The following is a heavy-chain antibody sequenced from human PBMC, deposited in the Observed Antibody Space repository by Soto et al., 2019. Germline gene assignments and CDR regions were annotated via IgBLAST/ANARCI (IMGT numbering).Heavy chain of an antibody. CDR2: IFGNGDGT. CDR3: PKDDTYSDSSSGFGY. V-gene: IGHV3-23*01. Sequence: GGSLRLSCVATGFSLRNYAMHWVRQAPGKGLEWVSGIFGNGDGTCYPDSVKGRFTISRDNSNNTLYLQTQSLRDEDTAAYYCPKDDTYSDSSSGFGYWGQGTPVTLSS. CDR1: GFSLRNYA. J-gene: IGHJ4*02. D-gene: IGHD3-22*01.